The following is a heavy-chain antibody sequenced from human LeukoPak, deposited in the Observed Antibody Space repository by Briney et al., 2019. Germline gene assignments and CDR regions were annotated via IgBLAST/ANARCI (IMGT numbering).Heavy chain of an antibody. V-gene: IGHV3-15*01. CDR3: VTRVKSTGDY. D-gene: IGHD1-1*01. Sequence: GGSLRLSSEAYGFTFSNVWMNWVRPAPGKGLEWIGRIKTKNDGGTTEYAAPVKGRFTISRDDSKNTVYLQMNSLKTEDTALYYCVTRVKSTGDYWGQGTLVTVSS. CDR2: IKTKNDGGTT. J-gene: IGHJ4*02. CDR1: GFTFSNVW.